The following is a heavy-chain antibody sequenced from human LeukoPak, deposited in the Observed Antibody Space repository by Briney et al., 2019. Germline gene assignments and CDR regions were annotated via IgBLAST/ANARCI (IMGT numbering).Heavy chain of an antibody. Sequence: SETLSLTCAAYGGSFSGYYWSWIRQPPGKGLEWIGEINHSGSTNYNPSLKSRVTISVDTSKNQFSLKLSSVTAADTAVYYCARGHKTPVYYYYMDVWGKGTTVTVSS. CDR3: ARGHKTPVYYYYMDV. CDR2: INHSGST. J-gene: IGHJ6*03. CDR1: GGSFSGYY. V-gene: IGHV4-34*01.